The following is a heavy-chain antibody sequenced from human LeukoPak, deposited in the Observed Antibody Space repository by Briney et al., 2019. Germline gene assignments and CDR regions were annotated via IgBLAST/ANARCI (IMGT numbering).Heavy chain of an antibody. Sequence: SETLSLTCTVSGGSISSSSYYWGWIRQPPGKGLEWIGSIYYSGSTYYNPSLKSRVTISVDTSKNQFSLKLSSVTAADTAVYYCRGVGIRVWGSYRSEDYWGQGTLVTVSS. V-gene: IGHV4-39*07. D-gene: IGHD3-16*02. CDR2: IYYSGST. J-gene: IGHJ4*02. CDR3: RGVGIRVWGSYRSEDY. CDR1: GGSISSSSYY.